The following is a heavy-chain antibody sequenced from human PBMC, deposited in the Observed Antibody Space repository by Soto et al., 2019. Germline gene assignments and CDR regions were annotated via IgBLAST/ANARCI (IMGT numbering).Heavy chain of an antibody. J-gene: IGHJ6*02. CDR2: ISAYNGNT. Sequence: QVQLVQSGAEVKKPGASVKVSCKASGYTFTSYGISWVRQAPGQGLEWMGWISAYNGNTNYAQKLQGRVTMTTDTPTSTAYMELRSLRSDDTAVYYCARLMATDNRLDYYYYGMDVWGQGTTVTVSS. CDR1: GYTFTSYG. D-gene: IGHD5-12*01. CDR3: ARLMATDNRLDYYYYGMDV. V-gene: IGHV1-18*01.